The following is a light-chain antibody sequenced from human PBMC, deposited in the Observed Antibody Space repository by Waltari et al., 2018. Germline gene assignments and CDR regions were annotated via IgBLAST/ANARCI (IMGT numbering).Light chain of an antibody. CDR3: QQYKSHSPWT. V-gene: IGKV1-5*03. J-gene: IGKJ1*01. Sequence: DIQMTQSPSTLSASIGDRVTITCRASESISSWLAWYQQKPGKAPNLLIYKASSLQSGVPSRFSGSGSGTEFTLTISSLQPDDFATYYFQQYKSHSPWTFGEGTKVEIK. CDR2: KAS. CDR1: ESISSW.